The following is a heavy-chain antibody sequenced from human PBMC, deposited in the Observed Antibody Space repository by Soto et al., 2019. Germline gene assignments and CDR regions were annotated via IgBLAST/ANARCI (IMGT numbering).Heavy chain of an antibody. D-gene: IGHD3-10*01. CDR1: GFTFSSYS. V-gene: IGHV3-21*01. CDR3: AREGQRGVPDY. CDR2: ISSSSSYI. Sequence: EVQLVESGGGLVKPGGSLRLSCAASGFTFSSYSMNWVRQAPGKGLEWVSSISSSSSYIYYADSVKGRFTISRDNAKNSQNLQMHSLRAEDTAVYYCAREGQRGVPDYWGQGTLVTVST. J-gene: IGHJ4*02.